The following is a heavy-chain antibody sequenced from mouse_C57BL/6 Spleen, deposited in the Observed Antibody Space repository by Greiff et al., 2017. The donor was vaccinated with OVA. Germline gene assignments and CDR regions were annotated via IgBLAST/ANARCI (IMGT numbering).Heavy chain of an antibody. CDR3: ARRAYYYGSSPAFDV. CDR2: ISYSGST. J-gene: IGHJ1*03. D-gene: IGHD1-1*01. CDR1: GYSITSDY. Sequence: VQLKQSGPGLAKPSQTLSLTCSVTGYSITSDYWNWIRKFPGNKLEYMGYISYSGSTYYNPSLKSRISITRDTSKNQYYLQLNSVTTEDTATYYCARRAYYYGSSPAFDVWGTGTTVTVSS. V-gene: IGHV3-8*01.